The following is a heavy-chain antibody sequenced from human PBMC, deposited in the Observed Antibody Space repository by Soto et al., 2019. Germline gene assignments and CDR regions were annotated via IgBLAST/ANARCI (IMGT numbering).Heavy chain of an antibody. CDR1: GGTFSNYA. Sequence: GASVKVSCKPSGGTFSNYAISWVRQAPGQGLEWMGGIVPVFRTAHYAQKFQGRVIVTADKSTNTVFMDLSSLKSDDTAVYFCAVREIYYTFGIDVWGQGTTVTVSS. J-gene: IGHJ6*02. D-gene: IGHD3-3*01. CDR2: IVPVFRTA. CDR3: AVREIYYTFGIDV. V-gene: IGHV1-69*06.